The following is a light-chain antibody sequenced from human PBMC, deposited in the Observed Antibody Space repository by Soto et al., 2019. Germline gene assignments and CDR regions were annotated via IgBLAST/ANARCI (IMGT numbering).Light chain of an antibody. Sequence: DIQMAQSPCSLSASVGDRVTITCQASQNINNYLNWYQQKPGRAPKILIYDASNLEAGVPSRFRGSGSGTDFTFTISRLQPEDIATDYCQQYENLPTFGQGTRLEIK. CDR1: QNINNY. J-gene: IGKJ5*01. CDR2: DAS. V-gene: IGKV1-33*01. CDR3: QQYENLPT.